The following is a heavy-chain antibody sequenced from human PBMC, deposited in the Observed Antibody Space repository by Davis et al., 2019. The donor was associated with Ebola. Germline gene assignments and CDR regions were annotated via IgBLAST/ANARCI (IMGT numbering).Heavy chain of an antibody. Sequence: AASVKVSCKASGYTFTSYAMHWVRQAPGQRLEWMGWINAGNGNTKYSQKFQGRVTITRDTSASTAYMELSSLRSEDTAVYYCARAEYSSGWPPYFDYWGQGTLVTVSS. CDR1: GYTFTSYA. CDR2: INAGNGNT. CDR3: ARAEYSSGWPPYFDY. V-gene: IGHV1-3*01. J-gene: IGHJ4*02. D-gene: IGHD6-19*01.